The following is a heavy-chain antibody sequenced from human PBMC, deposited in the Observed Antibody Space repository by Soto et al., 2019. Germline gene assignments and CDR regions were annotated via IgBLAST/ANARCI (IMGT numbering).Heavy chain of an antibody. CDR1: GGTFSSYA. Sequence: SVKVSCKASGGTFSSYAISWVRQAPGQGLEWMGGIIPILGTANYAQKFQGRVTITADKSTSTAYMELSSLRSEDTAVYYCARGYDSSGYYYSYYFDYWGQGTQVTVSS. V-gene: IGHV1-69*10. CDR3: ARGYDSSGYYYSYYFDY. CDR2: IIPILGTA. J-gene: IGHJ4*02. D-gene: IGHD3-22*01.